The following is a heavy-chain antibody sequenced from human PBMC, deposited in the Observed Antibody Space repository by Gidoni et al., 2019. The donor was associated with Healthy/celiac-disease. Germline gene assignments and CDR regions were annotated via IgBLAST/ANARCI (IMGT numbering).Heavy chain of an antibody. CDR3: VKATLGGPGRYFDL. Sequence: GRFTISRDNSKNTLYLQMSSLRAEDTAVYYCVKATLGGPGRYFDLWGRGTLVTVSS. J-gene: IGHJ2*01. V-gene: IGHV3-64D*06. D-gene: IGHD1-26*01.